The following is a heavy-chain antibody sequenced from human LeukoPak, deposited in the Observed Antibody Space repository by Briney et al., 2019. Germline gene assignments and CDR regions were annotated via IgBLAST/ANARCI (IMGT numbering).Heavy chain of an antibody. CDR1: GGSISTYY. CDR2: IYNTGTT. Sequence: SETLSLTCTVSGGSISTYYWGWIRQPAGKGLEWIGRIYNTGTTNRNPSLKSRVTMSVDTSKNQFSLKLSSVTAADTAVYYCARANPPGAFDYWGQGTLVTVSS. V-gene: IGHV4-4*07. CDR3: ARANPPGAFDY. J-gene: IGHJ4*02.